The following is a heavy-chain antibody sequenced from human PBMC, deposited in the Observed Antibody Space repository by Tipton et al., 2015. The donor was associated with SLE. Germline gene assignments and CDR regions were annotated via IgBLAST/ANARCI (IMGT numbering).Heavy chain of an antibody. CDR3: ARLPPILRYFDY. J-gene: IGHJ4*02. CDR2: IYTSGST. CDR1: GGSISSYY. Sequence: TLSLTCTVSGGSISSYYWSWIRQPAGKGLEWIGRIYTSGSTNYNPSLKSRVTMSVDTSKNQFSLKLSSATAADTAVYYCARLPPILRYFDYWGQGTLVTVSS. V-gene: IGHV4-4*07. D-gene: IGHD3-9*01.